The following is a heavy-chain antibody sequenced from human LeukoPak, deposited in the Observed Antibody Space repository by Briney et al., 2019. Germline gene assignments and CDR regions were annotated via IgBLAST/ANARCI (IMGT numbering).Heavy chain of an antibody. D-gene: IGHD5-12*01. J-gene: IGHJ6*02. Sequence: GGSLRLSCAASGFTFSSYSMNWVRQAPGKGLEWVSYISSSSSTIYYADSVKGRFTISRDNAKNSLYLQMNSLRAEDTAVYYCARDPLVATIDYYYGVDVWGQGTTVTVSS. V-gene: IGHV3-48*04. CDR2: ISSSSSTI. CDR3: ARDPLVATIDYYYGVDV. CDR1: GFTFSSYS.